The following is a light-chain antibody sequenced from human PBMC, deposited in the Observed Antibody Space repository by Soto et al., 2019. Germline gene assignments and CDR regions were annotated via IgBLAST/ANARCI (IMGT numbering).Light chain of an antibody. J-gene: IGLJ1*01. CDR3: SSYTSSSTYV. CDR1: SSDVGGYNY. Sequence: QSVLTQPASVSGSPGQSITISCTGTSSDVGGYNYVSWYQQHPGKAPKLMIYEVSNRPSGVSNSFSGSKSGNTASLTIYGLQAEDEADYYCSSYTSSSTYVFGNGTKVTVL. CDR2: EVS. V-gene: IGLV2-14*01.